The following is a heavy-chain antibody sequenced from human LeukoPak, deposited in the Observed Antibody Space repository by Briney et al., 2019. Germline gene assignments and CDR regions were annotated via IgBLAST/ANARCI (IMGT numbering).Heavy chain of an antibody. V-gene: IGHV1-46*01. CDR2: INPSGGSA. CDR3: ARGGVVDTTMTRDFDC. J-gene: IGHJ4*02. Sequence: ASVKVSCKASGYTFTSYYIHWVRQAPGQGLEWMGIINPSGGSASYAQKFQDRVTMTRDTSTSTVYMELSSLRSEDTAVYYCARGGVVDTTMTRDFDCWGQGTLVTVPS. CDR1: GYTFTSYY. D-gene: IGHD5-18*01.